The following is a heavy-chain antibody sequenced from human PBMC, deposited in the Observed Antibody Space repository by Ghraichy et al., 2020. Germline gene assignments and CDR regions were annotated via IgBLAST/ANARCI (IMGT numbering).Heavy chain of an antibody. CDR3: ARVVVGGRKVVTPPGLDP. Sequence: ESLNISCAVYGGSFSGYYWSWIRQPPGKGLEWIGEINHSGSTNYNPSLKSRVTISVDTSKNQFSLKLSSVTAADTAVYYCARVVVGGRKVVTPPGLDPWGQGTLVTVSS. CDR2: INHSGST. V-gene: IGHV4-34*01. CDR1: GGSFSGYY. D-gene: IGHD4-23*01. J-gene: IGHJ5*02.